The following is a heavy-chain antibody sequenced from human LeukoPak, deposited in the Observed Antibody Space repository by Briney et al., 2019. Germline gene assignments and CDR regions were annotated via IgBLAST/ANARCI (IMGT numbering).Heavy chain of an antibody. CDR2: VSGSGGST. V-gene: IGHV3-23*01. CDR1: GFTFINYA. D-gene: IGHD2-2*01. CDR3: ASRPAASLGPLDY. J-gene: IGHJ4*02. Sequence: GGSLRLSCAASGFTFINYAMAWVRQIPGKGLGWVSVVSGSGGSTYYADSVKGRFTASRDNSKSTLYLQMNNLRVDDTAIYYCASRPAASLGPLDYWGQGTLVTVSS.